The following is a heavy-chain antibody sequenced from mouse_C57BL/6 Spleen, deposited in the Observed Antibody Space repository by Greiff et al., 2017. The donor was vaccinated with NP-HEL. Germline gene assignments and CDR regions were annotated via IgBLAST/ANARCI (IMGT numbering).Heavy chain of an antibody. V-gene: IGHV1-81*01. CDR3: ARHDYSAY. CDR2: IYPRSGNT. Sequence: QFPLPQSGAELVTPGASVQLSCKASGYTFTSYCISWVKQSPGQGLEWIGEIYPRSGNTYYNEKFKGKATLTADKSSSTAYMELRSLTSEDSAVYFCARHDYSAYWGQGTLVTVSA. J-gene: IGHJ3*01. CDR1: GYTFTSYC. D-gene: IGHD2-4*01.